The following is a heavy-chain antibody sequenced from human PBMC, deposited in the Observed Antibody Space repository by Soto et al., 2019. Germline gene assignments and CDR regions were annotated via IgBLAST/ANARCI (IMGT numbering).Heavy chain of an antibody. Sequence: GESLNISCQCSGYTLSNFLIGWVRQLPGKGLEWMGIIYPGDHETRYSPSFHGKVTISADKSINTAYLQWNSLEASDTAFYFCARSPRSSPYFDYWGQGALVTVSS. D-gene: IGHD6-13*01. CDR3: ARSPRSSPYFDY. J-gene: IGHJ4*02. CDR1: GYTLSNFL. CDR2: IYPGDHET. V-gene: IGHV5-51*01.